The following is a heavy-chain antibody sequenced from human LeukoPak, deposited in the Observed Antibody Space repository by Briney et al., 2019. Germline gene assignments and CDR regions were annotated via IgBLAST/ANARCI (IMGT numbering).Heavy chain of an antibody. V-gene: IGHV4-39*07. CDR2: IYYSGST. CDR1: GGSISSSSSY. CDR3: ARDNYDILTGYRRVTHFDY. D-gene: IGHD3-9*01. J-gene: IGHJ4*02. Sequence: SETLSLTCTVSGGSISSSSSYWGWIRQPPGKGLEWIGSIYYSGSTNYNPSLKSRVTISVDTSKNQFSLKLSSVTAADTAVYYCARDNYDILTGYRRVTHFDYWVQGTLVTVSS.